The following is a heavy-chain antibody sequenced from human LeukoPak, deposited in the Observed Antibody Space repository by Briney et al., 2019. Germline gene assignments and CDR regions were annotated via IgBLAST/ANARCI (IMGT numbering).Heavy chain of an antibody. Sequence: GGSLRLSCAASGFTFSSYGMSWVRQAPGKGLEWVSAISGSGGSTYYADSVKGRFTISRDNSKNTLYLQMNSLRAEDTALYYCATGTVSSSWLGIFDFWGQGTLVTVSS. CDR3: ATGTVSSSWLGIFDF. V-gene: IGHV3-23*01. CDR1: GFTFSSYG. J-gene: IGHJ4*02. D-gene: IGHD6-13*01. CDR2: ISGSGGST.